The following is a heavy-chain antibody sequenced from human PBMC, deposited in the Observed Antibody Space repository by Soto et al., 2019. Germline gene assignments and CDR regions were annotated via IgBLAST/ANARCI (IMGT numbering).Heavy chain of an antibody. CDR3: ARDFGIAAAPVY. J-gene: IGHJ4*02. D-gene: IGHD6-13*01. Sequence: QVQLVESGGGVVQPGRSLRLSCAASGFTFSSYAMHWVRQAPGKGLEWVAVISYDGSNKYYADSVKGRFTISRDNSKNTLYLQMNSRRAEDTAVYYCARDFGIAAAPVYWGQGTLVTVSS. CDR1: GFTFSSYA. CDR2: ISYDGSNK. V-gene: IGHV3-30-3*01.